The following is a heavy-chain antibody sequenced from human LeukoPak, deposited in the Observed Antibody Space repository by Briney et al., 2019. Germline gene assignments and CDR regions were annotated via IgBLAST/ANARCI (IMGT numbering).Heavy chain of an antibody. Sequence: GGSLRLSCVTSGFTFSSYGMYWLRQPPGKGLQWVAFIRYDGGQTYHADSVKGRFSISRDNSKNTLYLQMNSLGAEDTAIYYCTRSESRGYSGYDYYAFDIWGQGTMVTVSS. CDR1: GFTFSSYG. J-gene: IGHJ3*02. D-gene: IGHD5-12*01. V-gene: IGHV3-30*02. CDR3: TRSESRGYSGYDYYAFDI. CDR2: IRYDGGQT.